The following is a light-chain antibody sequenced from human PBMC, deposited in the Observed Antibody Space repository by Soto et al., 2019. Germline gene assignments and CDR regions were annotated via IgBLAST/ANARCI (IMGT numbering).Light chain of an antibody. V-gene: IGKV3-20*01. CDR3: QWYGISPAEYT. Sequence: ETVLTQSPGTLSLSPGERATLSCRAGQSISNNYLSWYQQTPGQAPRLLIHDASNRAAGIPDRCSGSGSGTDFTITISRLEPEDFAVSYCQWYGISPAEYTFGQGTMLEI. CDR1: QSISNNY. CDR2: DAS. J-gene: IGKJ2*01.